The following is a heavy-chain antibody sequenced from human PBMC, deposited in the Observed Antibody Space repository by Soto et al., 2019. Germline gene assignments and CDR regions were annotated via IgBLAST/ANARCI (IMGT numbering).Heavy chain of an antibody. D-gene: IGHD6-6*01. Sequence: GGSLRLSCAASGFTFSNYSMSWVRQAPGKGLEWVSGMNSGGRSYYADSMKGRFTISRDTSKNMLYLQMNSLRADDTAVFYCAKALQYSSSRDYFYYGMDVWGQGTTVTVSS. CDR3: AKALQYSSSRDYFYYGMDV. CDR2: MNSGGRS. V-gene: IGHV3-23*01. J-gene: IGHJ6*02. CDR1: GFTFSNYS.